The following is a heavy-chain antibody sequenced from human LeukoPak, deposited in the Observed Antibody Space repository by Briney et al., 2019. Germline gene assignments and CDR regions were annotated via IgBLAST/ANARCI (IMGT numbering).Heavy chain of an antibody. CDR2: IWYDGSNK. V-gene: IGHV3-33*06. CDR1: GFTFSSYG. J-gene: IGHJ6*03. CDR3: AKGPHVEVSSGYYYYYYYMDV. Sequence: GGSLRLSCAAAGFTFSSYGMHWVRQAPGKGLEWVAVIWYDGSNKYYADSVKGRFTISRDNSKNTLYLQMNSLRAEDTAVYYCAKGPHVEVSSGYYYYYYYMDVGGKGTTVTVSS. D-gene: IGHD3-22*01.